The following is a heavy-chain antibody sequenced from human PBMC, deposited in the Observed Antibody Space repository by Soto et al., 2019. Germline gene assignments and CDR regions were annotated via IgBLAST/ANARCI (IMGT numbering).Heavy chain of an antibody. J-gene: IGHJ4*02. CDR2: IYYSGST. CDR1: GGSISSGGYY. Sequence: SETLSLTCTVSGGSISSGGYYWSWIRQHPGKGLEWIGYIYYSGSTYYNPSLKSRVTISVDTSKNQFSLKLSSVTAADTAVYYCARDSSSSWYYGFDYWGQGTLVTVSS. V-gene: IGHV4-31*03. CDR3: ARDSSSSWYYGFDY. D-gene: IGHD6-13*01.